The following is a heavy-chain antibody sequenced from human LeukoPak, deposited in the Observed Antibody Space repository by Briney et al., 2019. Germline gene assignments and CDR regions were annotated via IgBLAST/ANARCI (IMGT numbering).Heavy chain of an antibody. V-gene: IGHV4-59*08. Sequence: PSETLSLTCTVSGGSISGYYWGWVRQPPGQGLECFGTIHYSGNTNYNPSLKSRVTMSVDTSKNQFSLRLTSVTAADTAVYYCARLRDLYNVFEYWGQGALVTVSS. CDR1: GGSISGYY. CDR2: IHYSGNT. D-gene: IGHD3-16*01. CDR3: ARLRDLYNVFEY. J-gene: IGHJ4*02.